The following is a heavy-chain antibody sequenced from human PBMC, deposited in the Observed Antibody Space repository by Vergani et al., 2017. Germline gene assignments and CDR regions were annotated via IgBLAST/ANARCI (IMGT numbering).Heavy chain of an antibody. CDR2: ISWNSGSI. V-gene: IGHV3-9*01. CDR3: AKDMFHYYYGMDV. CDR1: GFTFDDYA. Sequence: EVQLVESGGGLVQPGRSLRLSCAASGFTFDDYAMHWVRQAPGKGLEWVSGISWNSGSIGYADSGKGRFTISRDNAQNSLYLQMNSLRAEDTALYYCAKDMFHYYYGMDVWGQGTTVTVSS. J-gene: IGHJ6*02.